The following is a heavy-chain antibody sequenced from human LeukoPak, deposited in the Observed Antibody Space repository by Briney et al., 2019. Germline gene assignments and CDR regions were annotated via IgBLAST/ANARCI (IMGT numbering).Heavy chain of an antibody. CDR3: ARCITIFGVVIFSRPYYYMDV. D-gene: IGHD3-3*01. V-gene: IGHV4-61*02. CDR2: IYTSGST. Sequence: SETLSLTCTVSGGSISSGSYYWSWIRQPAGKGLEWIGRIYTSGSTNYNPSLKSRVTISVDTSKNQFSLKLSSVTAADTAVYYCARCITIFGVVIFSRPYYYMDVWGKGTTVTVSS. CDR1: GGSISSGSYY. J-gene: IGHJ6*03.